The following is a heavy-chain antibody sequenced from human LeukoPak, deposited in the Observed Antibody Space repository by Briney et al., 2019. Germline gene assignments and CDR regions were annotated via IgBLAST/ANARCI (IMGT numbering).Heavy chain of an antibody. Sequence: PSETLSLTCTVSGGSISSSSYYWGWIRQPPGKGLEWIGSIYYSGSTYYNPSLKSRVTISVDTSKNQFSLKLSSVTAADTAVYYCARGGGLRLRRITMIVVSPFTRPGNDAFDIWGQGTMVTVSS. D-gene: IGHD3-22*01. CDR1: GGSISSSSYY. CDR3: ARGGGLRLRRITMIVVSPFTRPGNDAFDI. J-gene: IGHJ3*02. V-gene: IGHV4-39*01. CDR2: IYYSGST.